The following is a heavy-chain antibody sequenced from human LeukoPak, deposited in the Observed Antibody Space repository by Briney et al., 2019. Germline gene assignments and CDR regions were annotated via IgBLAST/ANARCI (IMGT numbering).Heavy chain of an antibody. V-gene: IGHV3-23*01. D-gene: IGHD3-22*01. CDR2: ISASYGST. CDR1: GFTFSSSA. Sequence: PGGSLRLSRAASGFTFSSSAMSWVRQVPGKGLEWVSAISASYGSTYYADSVKSRFTISRDNSKNTLYLQMNSLRAEDTAVYYCAKDQYDSRGHSFDYWGQGTLVTVSS. J-gene: IGHJ4*02. CDR3: AKDQYDSRGHSFDY.